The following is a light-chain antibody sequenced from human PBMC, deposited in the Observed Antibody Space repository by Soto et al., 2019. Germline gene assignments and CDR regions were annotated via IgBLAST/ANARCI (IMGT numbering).Light chain of an antibody. CDR1: QGISSY. V-gene: IGKV1-9*01. Sequence: DIQLTQSPSFLSASVGDRVTITCRASQGISSYLAWYQQKPGKAPKLLIYTASTLQSGVPSRFSGSGSGTEFTLRISSLQPEDFGTYYCQQFNSYPRTFGGGTKVDIK. CDR3: QQFNSYPRT. J-gene: IGKJ4*01. CDR2: TAS.